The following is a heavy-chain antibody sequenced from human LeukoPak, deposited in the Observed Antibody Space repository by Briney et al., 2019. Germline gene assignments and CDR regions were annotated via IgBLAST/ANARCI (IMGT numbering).Heavy chain of an antibody. Sequence: GGSLRLSCAASGFTFSSYSMYWVRQAPGKGLEWVSSISSSSSYIYYADSVKGRFTISRDNAKNSLYLQMNSLRAEDTAVYYCARDPRRYYSSGLSLDYYMDVWGKGTTVTVSS. V-gene: IGHV3-21*01. CDR1: GFTFSSYS. CDR2: ISSSSSYI. J-gene: IGHJ6*03. CDR3: ARDPRRYYSSGLSLDYYMDV. D-gene: IGHD3-22*01.